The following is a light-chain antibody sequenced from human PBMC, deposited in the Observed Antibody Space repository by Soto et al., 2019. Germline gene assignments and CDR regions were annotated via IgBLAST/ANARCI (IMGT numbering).Light chain of an antibody. J-gene: IGKJ2*01. Sequence: EIVLTQSPGTLSLSPGERATLSCRASQTLSTNSLAWYQQRPGQTPRLLIYAASTRDTDIPDRFNGSGSGTDFALTINRLEPEDFAVYWCQQYDSWPQTYGQGTRLEIK. CDR1: QTLSTNS. V-gene: IGKV3-20*01. CDR3: QQYDSWPQT. CDR2: AAS.